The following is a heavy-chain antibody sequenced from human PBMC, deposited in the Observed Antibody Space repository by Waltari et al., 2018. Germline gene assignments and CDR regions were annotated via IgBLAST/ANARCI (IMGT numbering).Heavy chain of an antibody. CDR1: GYTLTELS. V-gene: IGHV1-24*01. CDR2: VDPKDGET. Sequence: QVQLVQSGAEVKKPGASVKVSCKVSGYTLTELSMHWVRQAPGKGLEWMGGVDPKDGETIYAQKFQGRGTMTEDTSTDTAYMELSSLRSEDTAVYYCATENPGVPGSYYPFDYWGQGTLVTVSS. D-gene: IGHD3-10*01. CDR3: ATENPGVPGSYYPFDY. J-gene: IGHJ4*02.